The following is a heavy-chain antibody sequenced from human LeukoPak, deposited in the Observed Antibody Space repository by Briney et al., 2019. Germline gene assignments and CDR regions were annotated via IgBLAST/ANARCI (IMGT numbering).Heavy chain of an antibody. Sequence: PSETLSLTCPVSGGSISGSSYYWGWIRQPPGKGLEWIGRIYYSGSIYYNPSLKSRVTISVARSKSQFSLKLSYVTTPDCAVFCCAREMQDKSLQWIGERKKYYYYYMDVWGKGTTVIVSS. CDR1: GGSISGSSYY. V-gene: IGHV4-39*07. D-gene: IGHD2-15*01. CDR2: IYYSGSI. CDR3: AREMQDKSLQWIGERKKYYYYYMDV. J-gene: IGHJ6*03.